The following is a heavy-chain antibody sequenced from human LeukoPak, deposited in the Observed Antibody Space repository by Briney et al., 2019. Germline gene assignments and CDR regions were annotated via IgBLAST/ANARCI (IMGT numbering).Heavy chain of an antibody. D-gene: IGHD5-24*01. CDR2: IYYSGST. V-gene: IGHV4-39*01. CDR1: GGSISSSSYY. CDR3: ARQEWRWLQSTRGDY. J-gene: IGHJ4*02. Sequence: PSETLSLTCTVSGGSISSSSYYWGWIRQPPGKGLEWIGSIYYSGSTYYNPSLKSRVTISVDTSKNQFSLKLSSVTAADTAVYYCARQEWRWLQSTRGDYWGQGTLVTVSS.